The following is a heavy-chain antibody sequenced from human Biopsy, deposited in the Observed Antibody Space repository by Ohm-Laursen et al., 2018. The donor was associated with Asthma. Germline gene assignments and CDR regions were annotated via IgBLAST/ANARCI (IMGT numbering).Heavy chain of an antibody. Sequence: SLRLSCAAFGFTFSDYYMSWIRQAPGEGLEWISYINGKSNSIEYADSVKGRFTISRDNAKNSLYLQMNSLRAEDTAVYYCARDSYSSGLYDDFESWGQGTLVTVSS. J-gene: IGHJ4*02. CDR1: GFTFSDYY. V-gene: IGHV3-11*01. CDR3: ARDSYSSGLYDDFES. D-gene: IGHD6-19*01. CDR2: INGKSNSI.